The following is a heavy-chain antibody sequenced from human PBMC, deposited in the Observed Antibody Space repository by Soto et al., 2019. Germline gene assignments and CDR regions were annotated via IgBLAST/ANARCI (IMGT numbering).Heavy chain of an antibody. J-gene: IGHJ5*02. Sequence: PSETLSLTCAVYGGSFSVYYWSWIRQPPGKGLEWIGEINHSGSTNYNPSLKSRVTISVDTSKNQFSLKLSSVTAADTAVYYCARSPLFDPWGQGTLVTVSS. CDR1: GGSFSVYY. CDR3: ARSPLFDP. V-gene: IGHV4-34*01. CDR2: INHSGST.